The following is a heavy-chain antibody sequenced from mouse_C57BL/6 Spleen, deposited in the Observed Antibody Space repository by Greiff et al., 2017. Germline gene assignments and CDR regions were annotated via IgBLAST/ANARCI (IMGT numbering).Heavy chain of an antibody. CDR2: IYPGDGDT. CDR3: ATAQATAWFAY. V-gene: IGHV1-80*01. D-gene: IGHD3-2*02. Sequence: QVQLQQSGAELVKPGASVKISCKASGYAFSSYWMNWVKQRPGKGLEWIGQIYPGDGDTNYNGKFKGKAPLTADKSSSTAYMQLSSLTSEDSAVYFCATAQATAWFAYWGQGTLVTVSA. CDR1: GYAFSSYW. J-gene: IGHJ3*01.